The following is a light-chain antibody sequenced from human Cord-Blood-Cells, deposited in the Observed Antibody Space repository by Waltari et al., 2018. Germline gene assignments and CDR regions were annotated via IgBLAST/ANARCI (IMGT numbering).Light chain of an antibody. CDR3: SSYTSSSTLV. CDR2: DVG. Sequence: QSALTQPASVSGSPGQSITISCTGTSSDVGGYNYVSWYQQHPGKAPKLMIYDVGNRPSGVSNRFSGSKSGNTASRTISGLQAEDEADYYCSSYTSSSTLVFGGGTKLTVL. CDR1: SSDVGGYNY. J-gene: IGLJ2*01. V-gene: IGLV2-14*01.